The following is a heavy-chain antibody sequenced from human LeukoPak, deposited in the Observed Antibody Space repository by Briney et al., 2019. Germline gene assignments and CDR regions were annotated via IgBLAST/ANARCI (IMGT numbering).Heavy chain of an antibody. CDR3: ARYSSSWYPYYYYGMDV. Sequence: EASVKVSCKASGYTFTGSYMHWVRQAPGQGLEWMGWINPNSGGTNYAQKFQGRVTMTRDTSISTAYMELSRLRSDDTAVYYCARYSSSWYPYYYYGMDVWGQGTTVTVSS. J-gene: IGHJ6*02. D-gene: IGHD6-13*01. CDR1: GYTFTGSY. CDR2: INPNSGGT. V-gene: IGHV1-2*02.